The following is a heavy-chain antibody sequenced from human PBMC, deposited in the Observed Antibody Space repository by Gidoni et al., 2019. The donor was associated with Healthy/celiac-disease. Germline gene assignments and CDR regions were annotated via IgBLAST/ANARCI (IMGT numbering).Heavy chain of an antibody. CDR1: GFPFGDYA. CDR2: IRSKAYGGTT. Sequence: EVRLVESGGGWVQPGRSLRLSCPASGFPFGDYAMSWVRQAPGKGLEWVGFIRSKAYGGTTEYAASVKGRFTISRDDSKSIAYLQMNSLKTEDTAVYYCTRAGGSSSWYYFDYWGQGTLVTVSS. CDR3: TRAGGSSSWYYFDY. J-gene: IGHJ4*02. V-gene: IGHV3-49*04. D-gene: IGHD6-13*01.